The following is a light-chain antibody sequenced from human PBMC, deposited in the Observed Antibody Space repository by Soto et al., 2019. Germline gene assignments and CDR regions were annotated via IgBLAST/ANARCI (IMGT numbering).Light chain of an antibody. CDR1: QTVSDTF. J-gene: IGKJ4*01. CDR2: GAF. Sequence: EIVLTQSPDTLSLSPGERATLSCRASQTVSDTFLSWYQQKPGQAPRLLIYGAFHRATGIPARFIGGGSGTDFTLTISRLEPEDFAVYYCQQFGDSRLTFGGGTKVDNK. V-gene: IGKV3-20*01. CDR3: QQFGDSRLT.